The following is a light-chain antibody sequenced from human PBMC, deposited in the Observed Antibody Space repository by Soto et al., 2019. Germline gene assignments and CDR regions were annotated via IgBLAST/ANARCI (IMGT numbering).Light chain of an antibody. CDR2: GAS. J-gene: IGKJ2*01. Sequence: DLQVTQSPSSLSASVGDRVTISCRASQSITKYLNWYQQTAGKAPKLLISGASTVESGVPSRFRGSGYASDFSLTISYLQPEDFASYYCQQSFSNPFIFGQGTRLEL. CDR1: QSITKY. CDR3: QQSFSNPFI. V-gene: IGKV1-39*01.